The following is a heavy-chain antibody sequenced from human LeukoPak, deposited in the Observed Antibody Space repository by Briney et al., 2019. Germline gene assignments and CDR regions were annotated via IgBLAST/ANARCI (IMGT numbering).Heavy chain of an antibody. Sequence: GGSLRLSCAASGFTFSSYGRHWVRQAPGKGLEWVAVISYDGSDKYYADSVKRRYTIARDNSKNTLYLQMNVLRAENSAEYYCAKYALGGVFLDYWGQGTLVTVSS. J-gene: IGHJ4*02. V-gene: IGHV3-30*18. CDR1: GFTFSSYG. D-gene: IGHD3-16*01. CDR2: ISYDGSDK. CDR3: AKYALGGVFLDY.